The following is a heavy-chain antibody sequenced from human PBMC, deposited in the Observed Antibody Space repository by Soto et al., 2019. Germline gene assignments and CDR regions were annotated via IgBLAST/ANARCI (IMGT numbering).Heavy chain of an antibody. J-gene: IGHJ4*02. Sequence: SETLSLTCAVYGGSFSGYYWSWIRQPPGKGLEWIGEINHSGSTNYNPSLKSRVTISVDTSKNQFSLKLSSVTAADTAVYYCARVGTDSSGYYMDDYWGQGTQVTVSS. D-gene: IGHD3-22*01. CDR3: ARVGTDSSGYYMDDY. V-gene: IGHV4-34*01. CDR2: INHSGST. CDR1: GGSFSGYY.